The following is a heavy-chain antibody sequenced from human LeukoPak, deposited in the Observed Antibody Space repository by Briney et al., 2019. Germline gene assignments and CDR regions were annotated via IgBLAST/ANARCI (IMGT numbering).Heavy chain of an antibody. CDR2: INSDGSST. V-gene: IGHV3-74*01. J-gene: IGHJ3*02. CDR3: ARDRIQLWNPQAFDAFDI. D-gene: IGHD5-18*01. Sequence: GGSLRLSCAASGFTFSTYWMHWVRQAPGKGLVWVSRINSDGSSTSYADSVKGRFTISRDNAKNTLYLQMNSLRAVDTAVYYCARDRIQLWNPQAFDAFDIWGQGTMVTVSS. CDR1: GFTFSTYW.